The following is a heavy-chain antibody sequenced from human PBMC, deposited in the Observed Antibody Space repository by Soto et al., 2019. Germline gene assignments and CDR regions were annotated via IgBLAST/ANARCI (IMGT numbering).Heavy chain of an antibody. D-gene: IGHD2-15*01. CDR2: IYYSGST. CDR3: ARHLAGYCSGGSCFWFDP. Sequence: SETLSLTCAVSGGSISSSRYYWGWIRQPPGKGLEWIGSIYYSGSTYYNPSLKSRVTISVDTSKNQFSLKLRSVTAADTAVYYCARHLAGYCSGGSCFWFDPWGQGTLVTVSS. CDR1: GGSISSSRYY. V-gene: IGHV4-39*01. J-gene: IGHJ5*02.